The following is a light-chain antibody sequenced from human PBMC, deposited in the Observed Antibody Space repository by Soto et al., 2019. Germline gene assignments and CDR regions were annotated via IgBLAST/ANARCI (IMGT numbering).Light chain of an antibody. V-gene: IGKV1-39*01. CDR1: QTIYNY. CDR3: KQSFTTPYT. CDR2: AAS. Sequence: DIQMTQSPSSLSASVGDRVTITCRASQTIYNYLNWYQQKPGKAPKVLIYAASSLPSGVPSRFSGRRSGTDFTLTISSLKPADIATYSCKQSFTTPYTFGQGTRLDI. J-gene: IGKJ2*01.